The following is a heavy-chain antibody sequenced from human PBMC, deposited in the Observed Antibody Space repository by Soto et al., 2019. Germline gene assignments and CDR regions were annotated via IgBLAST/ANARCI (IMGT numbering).Heavy chain of an antibody. CDR1: CYTYIKFG. CDR3: ARGRHRNHDY. Sequence: ASVKVSCRISCYTYIKFGITWERQAPGQGLEWVGKIRGYNGDTNYAPKLQGRVTMTTDTSTSTAYLELRTLRSDETAVYYCARGRHRNHDYWCHGTLVTVFS. CDR2: IRGYNGDT. D-gene: IGHD4-4*01. V-gene: IGHV1-18*04. J-gene: IGHJ4*01.